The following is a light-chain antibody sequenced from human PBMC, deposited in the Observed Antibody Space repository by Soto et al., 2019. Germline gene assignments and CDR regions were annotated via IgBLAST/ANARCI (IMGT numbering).Light chain of an antibody. CDR3: CSCTSSSIPEV. CDR1: SSDVGGYNY. V-gene: IGLV2-14*01. Sequence: QSALTQPASVSGAPGESITISCTGTSSDVGGYNYVSWFQQYPGTAPKLLIYEVGHRPSAISNRFSGSKSGNTASLTISGLQAEDDAYYYCCSCTSSSIPEVFGTGTKVTVL. J-gene: IGLJ1*01. CDR2: EVG.